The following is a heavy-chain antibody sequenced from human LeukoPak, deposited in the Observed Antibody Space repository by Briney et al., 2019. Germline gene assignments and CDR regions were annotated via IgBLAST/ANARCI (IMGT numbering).Heavy chain of an antibody. J-gene: IGHJ4*02. CDR1: GFTFSSYW. CDR2: IWYDGSNK. V-gene: IGHV3-33*08. D-gene: IGHD3-16*01. CDR3: AREGVFYFDY. Sequence: GGSLRLSCAASGFTFSSYWMSWVRQAPGKGLEWVAVIWYDGSNKYYADSVKGRFTISRDNSKNTLYLQMNSLRAEDTAVYYCAREGVFYFDYWGQGTLVTVSS.